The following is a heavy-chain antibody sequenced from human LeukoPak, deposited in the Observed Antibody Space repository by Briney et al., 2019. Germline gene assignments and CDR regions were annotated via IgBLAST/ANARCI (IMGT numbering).Heavy chain of an antibody. D-gene: IGHD6-19*01. CDR1: GFTFSSYA. CDR3: ARDQAVAVFYYYGMDV. CDR2: ISYDGSNK. V-gene: IGHV3-30-3*01. J-gene: IGHJ6*02. Sequence: PGGSLRLSCAASGFTFSSYAMHWVRQAPGKGLEWVAVISYDGSNKYYADSVKGRFTISRDNSKNTLYLQMNSLRAEDTAVYYCARDQAVAVFYYYGMDVWGQGTTVTVSS.